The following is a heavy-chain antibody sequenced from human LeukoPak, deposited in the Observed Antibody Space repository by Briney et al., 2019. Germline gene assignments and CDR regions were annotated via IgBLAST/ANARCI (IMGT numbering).Heavy chain of an antibody. J-gene: IGHJ4*02. CDR2: ISGSGGST. V-gene: IGHV3-23*01. Sequence: PGGSLRLSCAASGFTFSSYAMSWVRQAPGKGLEWVSAISGSGGSTYYADSVKGRFTISRGNSKNTLYLQMNSLRAEDTAVYYCAKDLRQLVLGGYWGQGTLVTVSS. CDR1: GFTFSSYA. D-gene: IGHD6-13*01. CDR3: AKDLRQLVLGGY.